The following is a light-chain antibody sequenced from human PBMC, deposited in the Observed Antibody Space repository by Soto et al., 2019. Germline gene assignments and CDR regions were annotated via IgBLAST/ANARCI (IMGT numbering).Light chain of an antibody. CDR1: QGIRND. CDR3: QQDYSYPIT. J-gene: IGKJ5*01. Sequence: AVPMTQSPSSLSASVGDRVTITCRASQGIRNDLGWYQLKPGKAPKLLIYAASSLQTGVPSRFSGSGSGTDFTLTISSLQPEDVATYYCQQDYSYPITFGQGTRLEIK. V-gene: IGKV1-6*01. CDR2: AAS.